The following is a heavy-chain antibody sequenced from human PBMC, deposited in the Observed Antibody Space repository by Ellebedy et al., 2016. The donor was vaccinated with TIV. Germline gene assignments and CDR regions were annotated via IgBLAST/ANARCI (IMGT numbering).Heavy chain of an antibody. CDR3: ARGKSGTYIHHAFDS. V-gene: IGHV3-23*01. J-gene: IGHJ4*02. CDR1: GFTFSSYA. D-gene: IGHD1-14*01. Sequence: GESLKISCAASGFTFSSYAMSWVRQAPGKGLEWVSTISHTGSRTYYADSVEGRFTISRDNSKKTLYLQMTSLGADDTAIYYCARGKSGTYIHHAFDSWGRGTLVTVSS. CDR2: ISHTGSRT.